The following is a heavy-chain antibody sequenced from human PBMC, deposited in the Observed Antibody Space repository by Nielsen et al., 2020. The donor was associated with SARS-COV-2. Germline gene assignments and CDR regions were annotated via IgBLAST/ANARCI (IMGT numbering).Heavy chain of an antibody. V-gene: IGHV3-21*01. CDR1: GFTFSSYS. J-gene: IGHJ6*02. CDR2: ISSSSSYI. Sequence: GESLKISCAASGFTFSSYSMNWVRQAPGKGLEWVSSISSSSSYIYYADSVKGRFTISRDNAKNSLYLQMNSLRAEDTAVYYCARDRLYTAMVTGYYYGMDVWGQGTTVTVSS. D-gene: IGHD5-18*01. CDR3: ARDRLYTAMVTGYYYGMDV.